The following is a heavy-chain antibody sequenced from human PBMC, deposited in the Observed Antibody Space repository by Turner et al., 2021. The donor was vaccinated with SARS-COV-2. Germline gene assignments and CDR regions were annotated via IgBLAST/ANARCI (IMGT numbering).Heavy chain of an antibody. CDR3: ARLMDSIDYYYGMDV. CDR1: GASISSYY. J-gene: IGHJ6*02. CDR2: IYYRGST. D-gene: IGHD2-2*03. Sequence: QVLLQASGPGLVKPSETLSLTCTVSGASISSYYWAWIRQPPGKRLEWIGYIYYRGSTNYNPSLKSRVTISVDTSKNQFSLKLSSVTAAETAVYYCARLMDSIDYYYGMDVWGQGTTVTVSS. V-gene: IGHV4-59*08.